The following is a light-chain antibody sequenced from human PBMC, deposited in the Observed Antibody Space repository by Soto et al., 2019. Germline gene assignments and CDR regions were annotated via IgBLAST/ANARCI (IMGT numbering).Light chain of an antibody. Sequence: LRQPRSVCGAPGQRVTISCTGTSSNIGAGYDVHWYQHLPGTAPKLLIYGNTIRPSGVPDRFSGSKSGTSASLAITGLQAEDEDDYYCQSYDRSLSGYVFGTGTKVTVL. V-gene: IGLV1-40*01. CDR2: GNT. J-gene: IGLJ1*01. CDR1: SSNIGAGYD. CDR3: QSYDRSLSGYV.